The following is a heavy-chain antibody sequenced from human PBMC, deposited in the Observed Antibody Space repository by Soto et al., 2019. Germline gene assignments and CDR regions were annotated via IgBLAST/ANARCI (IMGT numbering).Heavy chain of an antibody. CDR3: AGSIAVAGAADY. CDR1: GYSFTSYW. Sequence: GESLKISCKGSGYSFTSYWIGWVRQMPGKGLEWMGIIYPGDSDTRYSPSCQGQVTIAANKSMSTAYLQWSSLKASDTAMYYCAGSIAVAGAADYWGQGTLVTVSS. V-gene: IGHV5-51*06. CDR2: IYPGDSDT. D-gene: IGHD6-19*01. J-gene: IGHJ4*02.